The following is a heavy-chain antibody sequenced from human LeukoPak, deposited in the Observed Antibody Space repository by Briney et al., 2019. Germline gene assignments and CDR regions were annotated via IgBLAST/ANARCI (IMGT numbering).Heavy chain of an antibody. V-gene: IGHV4-59*01. Sequence: PSETLSLTCTVSGGPISSYYWSWIRQPPGKGLEWIGYIYYSGSTNYNPSLKSRVTISVDTSKNPFSLNLSSVTAADTAVYCCARGTGERYYYYYMDVWGKGTTVTVSS. D-gene: IGHD7-27*01. J-gene: IGHJ6*03. CDR1: GGPISSYY. CDR2: IYYSGST. CDR3: ARGTGERYYYYYMDV.